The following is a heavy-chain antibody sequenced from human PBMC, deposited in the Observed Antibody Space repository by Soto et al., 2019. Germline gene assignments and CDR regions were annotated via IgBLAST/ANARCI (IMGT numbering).Heavy chain of an antibody. J-gene: IGHJ4*02. CDR1: GAAFSSYS. CDR3: ARDPGITFGGVIADDY. D-gene: IGHD3-16*02. CDR2: IVPLFGTS. Sequence: GASVEVSWKASGAAFSSYSISWVLQAPGEGLEWMGGIVPLFGTSNYAQKFQGRVTMTRDTSTSTVYMELSSLRSEDTAVYYCARDPGITFGGVIADDYWGQGTLVTVSS. V-gene: IGHV1-69*05.